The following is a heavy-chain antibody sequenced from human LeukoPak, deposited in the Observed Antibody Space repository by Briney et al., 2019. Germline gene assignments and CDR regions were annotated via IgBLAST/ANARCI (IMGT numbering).Heavy chain of an antibody. CDR2: ISYDGSNK. J-gene: IGHJ4*02. CDR3: ASDDSTGYHHSDN. Sequence: PGGSLRLSCAASGFTFSSYAMHWVRQAPGRGLERVAVISYDGSNKYYADSVKGRFTISRDNSKNTLYLQMSSLGADDTAVYYCASDDSTGYHHSDNWGQGTLVTVSS. CDR1: GFTFSSYA. V-gene: IGHV3-30-3*01. D-gene: IGHD3-22*01.